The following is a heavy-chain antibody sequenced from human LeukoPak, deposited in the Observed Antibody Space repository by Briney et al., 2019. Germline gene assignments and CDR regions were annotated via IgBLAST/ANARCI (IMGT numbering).Heavy chain of an antibody. CDR2: IIPIFGTA. D-gene: IGHD3-22*01. CDR3: ARVLVRRSGYYGY. V-gene: IGHV1-69*05. CDR1: GGTFSSYA. Sequence: GASVKVSCKASGGTFSSYAISWVRQAPGQGLEWMGGIIPIFGTANYAQKFQGRVTMTRNTSISTAYMELSSLRSEDTAVYYCARVLVRRSGYYGYWGQGTLVTVSS. J-gene: IGHJ4*02.